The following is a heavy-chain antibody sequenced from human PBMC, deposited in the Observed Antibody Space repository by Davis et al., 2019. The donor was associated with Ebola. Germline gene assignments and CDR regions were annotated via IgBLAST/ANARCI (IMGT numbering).Heavy chain of an antibody. CDR1: RGTFSSYA. V-gene: IGHV1-69*13. CDR3: ARGAPYSSGWYWRYYYGMDV. Sequence: AASVKVSCKASRGTFSSYAISWVRQAPGQGLEWMGGIIPIFGTANYAQKFQGRVTITADESTSTAYMELSSLRSEDTAVYYCARGAPYSSGWYWRYYYGMDVWGKGTTVTVSS. CDR2: IIPIFGTA. J-gene: IGHJ6*04. D-gene: IGHD6-19*01.